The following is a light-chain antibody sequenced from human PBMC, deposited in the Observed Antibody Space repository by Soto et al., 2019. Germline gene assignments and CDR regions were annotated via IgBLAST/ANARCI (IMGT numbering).Light chain of an antibody. CDR3: QQYGSSPWT. Sequence: ETVLRQSPGTLSLSPGERATLSCRASQTIRSNYLAWYRQTPGQAPRLLIYGASNRATGIADRFSGSGSVTDFTLIISRLEPEDFALYYCQQYGSSPWTFGQGTKVEIK. CDR1: QTIRSNY. CDR2: GAS. V-gene: IGKV3-20*01. J-gene: IGKJ1*01.